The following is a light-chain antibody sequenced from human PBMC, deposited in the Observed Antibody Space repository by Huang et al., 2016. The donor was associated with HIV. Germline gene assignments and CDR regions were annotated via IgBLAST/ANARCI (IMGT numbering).Light chain of an antibody. Sequence: DIQMTQSPSAMSASVGDRVTITCRASQGIGNHVAWFQQKPGKVPKRLIYGASSLQSGVPSRVSGSGSGTEFTLTISSLQPEDFATYYCLQHNSYPLTFGGGTKVEIK. CDR1: QGIGNH. J-gene: IGKJ4*01. V-gene: IGKV1-17*03. CDR3: LQHNSYPLT. CDR2: GAS.